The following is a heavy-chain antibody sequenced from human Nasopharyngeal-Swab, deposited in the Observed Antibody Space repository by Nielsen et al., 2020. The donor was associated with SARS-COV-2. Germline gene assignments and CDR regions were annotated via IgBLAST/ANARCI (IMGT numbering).Heavy chain of an antibody. V-gene: IGHV4-34*01. Sequence: WIRQPPGKGLEWIGEINHSGSTNYNPSLKSRVTISVDTSKNQFSLKLSSVTAADTAVYYCARGRGSSPSRVYYYHMDVWGKGTTVTVSS. CDR2: INHSGST. D-gene: IGHD6-6*01. CDR3: ARGRGSSPSRVYYYHMDV. J-gene: IGHJ6*03.